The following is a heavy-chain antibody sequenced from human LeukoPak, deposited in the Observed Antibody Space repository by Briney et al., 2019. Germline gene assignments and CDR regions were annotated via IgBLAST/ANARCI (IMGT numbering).Heavy chain of an antibody. CDR2: IRYDGSNK. CDR1: GFTFSSYG. J-gene: IGHJ4*02. Sequence: GGSLRLSCAASGFTFSSYGMHWVRQAPGKGLEWVAFIRYDGSNKYYADSVKGRFTISRDNSKNTLYLQMNSLRAEDTAVYYCARERSGYYLDYWGQGTLVTVSS. CDR3: ARERSGYYLDY. V-gene: IGHV3-30*02. D-gene: IGHD3-3*01.